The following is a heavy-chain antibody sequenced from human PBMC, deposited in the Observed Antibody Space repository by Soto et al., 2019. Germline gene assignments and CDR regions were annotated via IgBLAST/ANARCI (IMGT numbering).Heavy chain of an antibody. CDR1: GYTFTSYG. J-gene: IGHJ6*02. CDR2: ISAYNGNT. CDR3: ARGSGYCSSTSCHRSYYYYYYGMDV. V-gene: IGHV1-18*01. Sequence: ASVKVSCKASGYTFTSYGISWVRQAPGQGLEWRGWISAYNGNTNYAQKLQGRVTMTTDTSTSTAYMELRSLRSDDTAVYYCARGSGYCSSTSCHRSYYYYYYGMDVWGQGTTVIVSS. D-gene: IGHD2-2*02.